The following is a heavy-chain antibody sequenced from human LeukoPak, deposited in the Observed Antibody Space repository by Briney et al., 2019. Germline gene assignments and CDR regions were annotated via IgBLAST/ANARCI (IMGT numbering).Heavy chain of an antibody. CDR1: GFTFSSYA. CDR3: TTDLSGDYNIFDY. D-gene: IGHD4-17*01. J-gene: IGHJ4*02. V-gene: IGHV3-15*01. CDR2: IKSKTDGGTT. Sequence: AGGSLRLSCAASGFTFSSYAMSWVRQAPGKGLEWVGRIKSKTDGGTTDYAAPVKGRFTISRDDSKNTLYLQMNSLKTEDTAVYYCTTDLSGDYNIFDYWGQGTLVTVSS.